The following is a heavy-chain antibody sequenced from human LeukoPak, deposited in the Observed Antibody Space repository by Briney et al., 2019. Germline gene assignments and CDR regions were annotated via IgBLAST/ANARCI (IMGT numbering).Heavy chain of an antibody. J-gene: IGHJ5*02. D-gene: IGHD6-19*01. CDR2: FDPEDGET. CDR1: GYTLTELS. V-gene: IGHV1-24*01. CDR3: ATTEPGIAVAGPRLHWFDP. Sequence: AASVKVSCTVSGYTLTELSMHWVRQAPGKGLEWMGGFDPEDGETIYAQKFQGRVTMTEDTSTDTAYMELSSLRSEDTAVYYCATTEPGIAVAGPRLHWFDPWGQGTLVTVSS.